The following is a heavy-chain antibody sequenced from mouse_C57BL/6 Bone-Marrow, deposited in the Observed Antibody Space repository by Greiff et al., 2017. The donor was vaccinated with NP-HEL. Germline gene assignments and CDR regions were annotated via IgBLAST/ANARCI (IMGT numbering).Heavy chain of an antibody. J-gene: IGHJ1*03. CDR2: IDPSDSYT. CDR1: GYTFTSYW. Sequence: QVQLQQPGAEFVMPGASVKLSCKASGYTFTSYWMHWVKQRPGQGLEWIGEIDPSDSYTNYNQKFKGKSTLTVDKSSSTAYMQLSSLTSEDSAVYDRARRTHWYFDVWGTGTTLTVSS. V-gene: IGHV1-69*01. CDR3: ARRTHWYFDV.